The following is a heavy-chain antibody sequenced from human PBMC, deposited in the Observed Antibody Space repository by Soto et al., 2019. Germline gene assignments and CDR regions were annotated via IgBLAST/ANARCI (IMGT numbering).Heavy chain of an antibody. CDR1: GGTFSSYA. V-gene: IGHV1-69*01. Sequence: QVQLVQSGAEVKKPGSSVKVSCKASGGTFSSYAISWVRQAPGQGLEWMGGIIPIFGTANYAQKFQGRVKITADESTSTAYMELSSLRSEDTAVYYCARGGSMTTLTLYYYYYGMDVWGQGTTVTVSS. CDR3: ARGGSMTTLTLYYYYYGMDV. D-gene: IGHD4-17*01. CDR2: IIPIFGTA. J-gene: IGHJ6*02.